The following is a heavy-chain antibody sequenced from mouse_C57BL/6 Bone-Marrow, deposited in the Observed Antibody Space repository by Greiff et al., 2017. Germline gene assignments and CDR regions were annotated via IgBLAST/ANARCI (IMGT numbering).Heavy chain of an antibody. CDR1: GYTFTGYW. CDR3: ERGSLAGYFDV. V-gene: IGHV1-9*01. J-gene: IGHJ1*03. D-gene: IGHD6-2*01. Sequence: QVQLQQSGAELMKPGASVKLSCKATGYTFTGYWIEWVKQRPGHGLELIGEILPGSGRTNYNEKIKGKVTFTADTSSNTAYLQLSSLTTEDSAIYCCERGSLAGYFDVWGTGTTVTVSS. CDR2: ILPGSGRT.